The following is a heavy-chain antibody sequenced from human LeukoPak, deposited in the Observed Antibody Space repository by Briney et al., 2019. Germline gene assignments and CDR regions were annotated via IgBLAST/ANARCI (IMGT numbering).Heavy chain of an antibody. V-gene: IGHV4-4*07. Sequence: SETLSLTCTVSGGSMGSYYWAWIRQPAGKGLAWIGRIYSAGTTTYNPALKSRVTMSIDMSKNQFSLTLRSMTAADTAVYYCARDKAWLDPWGQGTLVTVSS. J-gene: IGHJ5*02. D-gene: IGHD5-12*01. CDR2: IYSAGTT. CDR1: GGSMGSYY. CDR3: ARDKAWLDP.